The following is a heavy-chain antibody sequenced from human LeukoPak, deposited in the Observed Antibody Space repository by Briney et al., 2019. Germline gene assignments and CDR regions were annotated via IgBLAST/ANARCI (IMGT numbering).Heavy chain of an antibody. J-gene: IGHJ4*02. CDR2: ITAYNGNT. Sequence: ASVKVSCKASGYTFTSYGISWVRQAPGQGLEWMGWITAYNGNTDYAQKFQGRVTMTTDTSTRTAYMELRSLRSDDTAVYYCARGGAVGATSDFWGQGTLVTVSS. CDR3: ARGGAVGATSDF. CDR1: GYTFTSYG. V-gene: IGHV1-18*01. D-gene: IGHD1-26*01.